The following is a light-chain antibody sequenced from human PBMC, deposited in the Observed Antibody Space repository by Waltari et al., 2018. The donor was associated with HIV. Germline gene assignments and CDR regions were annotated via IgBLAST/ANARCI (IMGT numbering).Light chain of an antibody. J-gene: IGKJ3*01. CDR3: QQSHSSPLT. V-gene: IGKV1-5*03. CDR2: KAS. CDR1: RTINSW. Sequence: DIQMTQSPSTLSAFVGDRVTITCRANRTINSWLAWYQHKPGKAPKLLIYKASSLESGVPSRFSGSGSGTEFTLTISSLQPDDFATYFCQQSHSSPLTFGPGTKVDVK.